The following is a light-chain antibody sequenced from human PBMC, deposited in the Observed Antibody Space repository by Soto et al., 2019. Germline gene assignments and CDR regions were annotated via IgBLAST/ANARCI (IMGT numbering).Light chain of an antibody. J-gene: IGKJ1*01. CDR1: HDISNY. V-gene: IGKV1-33*01. CDR3: QQYDNLRT. CDR2: AAS. Sequence: DIQMTQSSCSLSASVGDRVSMTCQPSHDISNYLNWYQQKPGKAPKLLIYAASNLETGPQSRFSGSGSGTDFPFTISSLQPEHIATYYRQQYDNLRTFGEGTKVDIK.